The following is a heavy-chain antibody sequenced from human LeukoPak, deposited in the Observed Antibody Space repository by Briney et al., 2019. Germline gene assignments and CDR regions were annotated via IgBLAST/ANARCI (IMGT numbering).Heavy chain of an antibody. Sequence: SETLSLTCTVSGGSISSYYWSWIRQPPGKGLEWIGYIYFTGRTTYNPSLKSRVTMSVDTSKNQFSLKLSSVTAADTAVYYCARDHGSWYDYWGQGTLVTVSS. D-gene: IGHD6-13*01. CDR2: IYFTGRT. CDR1: GGSISSYY. CDR3: ARDHGSWYDY. V-gene: IGHV4-59*12. J-gene: IGHJ4*02.